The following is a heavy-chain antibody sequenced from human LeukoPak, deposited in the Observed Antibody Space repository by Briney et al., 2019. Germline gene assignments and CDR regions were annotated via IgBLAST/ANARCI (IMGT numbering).Heavy chain of an antibody. Sequence: GGSLRLSCAASGFTFSGSTIHWVRQASGQGLEWVGRIAPRTNSFATTYAASVEGRFTISRDDSKNTAYLQMNSLKIDDTALYYCTRVNPESGGWFGAIDIWGQGTMVTVSS. D-gene: IGHD6-19*01. CDR3: TRVNPESGGWFGAIDI. CDR2: IAPRTNSFAT. V-gene: IGHV3-73*01. J-gene: IGHJ3*02. CDR1: GFTFSGST.